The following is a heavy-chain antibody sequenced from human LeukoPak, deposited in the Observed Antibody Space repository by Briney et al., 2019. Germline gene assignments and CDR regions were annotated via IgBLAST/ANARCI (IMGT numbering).Heavy chain of an antibody. D-gene: IGHD4-17*01. CDR2: ISDSGGST. V-gene: IGHV3-23*01. J-gene: IGHJ4*02. CDR3: AKGGDYGDYDVTPFDS. Sequence: GGSLRLSCTASGFTFSSYAVSWVRQAPGKGLEWVSAISDSGGSTYYADTVKGRFTISRDNSKNTLCLQMNSLRAEDTAVYYCAKGGDYGDYDVTPFDSWGQGTLVTVSS. CDR1: GFTFSSYA.